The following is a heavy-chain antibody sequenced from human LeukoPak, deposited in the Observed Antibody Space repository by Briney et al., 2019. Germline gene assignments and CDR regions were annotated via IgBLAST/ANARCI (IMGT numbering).Heavy chain of an antibody. CDR1: GFTFSNYA. V-gene: IGHV3-23*01. D-gene: IGHD4-11*01. CDR3: ARDGTTPMSNFYYAMDV. CDR2: ISGGGDNT. J-gene: IGHJ6*02. Sequence: GGSLRLSCAASGFTFSNYAMSWVRQAPGKGLEWVSGISGGGDNTYYADSVKGRFTISRDNSKNTLYLQMNSLRAEDTAVYYCARDGTTPMSNFYYAMDVWGQGTPVTVSS.